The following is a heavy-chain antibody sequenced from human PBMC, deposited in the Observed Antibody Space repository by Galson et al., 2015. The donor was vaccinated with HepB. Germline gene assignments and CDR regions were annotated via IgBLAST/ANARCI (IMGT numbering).Heavy chain of an antibody. CDR3: ARAGVYSSGSWSSYYYMDV. D-gene: IGHD6-19*01. Sequence: LSLTCTVSGGSISSSSYYWGWIRQPPGKGLEWIGSIYYSGSTYYNPSLKSRVTISVDTSKNQFSLKLSSVTAADTAVYYCARAGVYSSGSWSSYYYMDVWGKGTTVTVSS. J-gene: IGHJ6*03. V-gene: IGHV4-39*07. CDR2: IYYSGST. CDR1: GGSISSSSYY.